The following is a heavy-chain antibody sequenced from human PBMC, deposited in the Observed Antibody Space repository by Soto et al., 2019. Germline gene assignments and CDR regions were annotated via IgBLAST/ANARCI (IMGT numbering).Heavy chain of an antibody. Sequence: PGGSLRLSCAGYGFAFSRFPMSWFRQAPGKGLEWVAGINGGGSSTSYADAVQGRFTIFRDNSKKTLLLHMSTLRAGDTAVYYCARDGPPYEPLVRGAMGLFDYWGQAILVTV. CDR3: ARDGPPYEPLVRGAMGLFDY. D-gene: IGHD3-10*01. V-gene: IGHV3-23*01. CDR2: INGGGSST. CDR1: GFAFSRFP. J-gene: IGHJ4*02.